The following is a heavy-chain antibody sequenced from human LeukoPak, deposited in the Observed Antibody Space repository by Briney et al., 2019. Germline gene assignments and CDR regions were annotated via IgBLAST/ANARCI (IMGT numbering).Heavy chain of an antibody. CDR2: IYYSGST. J-gene: IGHJ4*02. CDR1: GGSMSSGGYY. CDR3: ARGSSSSSLIDY. D-gene: IGHD6-13*01. Sequence: PSETLSLTCTVSGGSMSSGGYYWGWIRLPPGKGLEWIGHIYYSGSTYYNPSLKSRVTISVDTSKNQFSLKLSSVTAADTAVYYCARGSSSSSLIDYWGQGTLVTVSS. V-gene: IGHV4-39*01.